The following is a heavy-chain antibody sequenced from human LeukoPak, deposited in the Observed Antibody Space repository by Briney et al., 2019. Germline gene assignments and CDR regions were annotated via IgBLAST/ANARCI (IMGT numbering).Heavy chain of an antibody. D-gene: IGHD4-23*01. CDR3: ARMVVTEIHDAFDI. V-gene: IGHV4-61*02. Sequence: PSETLSLTCTVSGGSISSGDYYWSWIRQPPGKGLEWIGRIYTSGSTNYNPSLKSRVTMSVDTSKNQFSLKLSSVTAADTAVYYCARMVVTEIHDAFDIWGQGTMVTVSS. J-gene: IGHJ3*02. CDR2: IYTSGST. CDR1: GGSISSGDYY.